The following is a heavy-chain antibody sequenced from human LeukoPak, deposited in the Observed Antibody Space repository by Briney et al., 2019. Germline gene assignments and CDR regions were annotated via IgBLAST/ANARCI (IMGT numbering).Heavy chain of an antibody. Sequence: GASVKVSCKASGYTFTGYYIHWVRQVPGQGLEWMGWINPNSGGTNYAQKFQGRVTMTRDRSINTAYMDLRSLTYDDTAVYYCARDKPAEAALDFWGQGTLVTVSS. CDR3: ARDKPAEAALDF. V-gene: IGHV1-2*02. CDR2: INPNSGGT. J-gene: IGHJ4*02. CDR1: GYTFTGYY.